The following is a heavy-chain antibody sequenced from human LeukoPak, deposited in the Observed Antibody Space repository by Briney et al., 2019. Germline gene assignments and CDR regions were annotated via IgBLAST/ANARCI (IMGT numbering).Heavy chain of an antibody. CDR2: ISYDGSNK. V-gene: IGHV3-30*04. CDR3: ARDPAYCGGDCYSDAFDI. D-gene: IGHD2-21*02. J-gene: IGHJ3*02. Sequence: PGGSLRLSCAASGFTFSSYAMHWVRQAPGKGLEWVAVISYDGSNKYYADSVKGRFTISRDNSKNTLYLQMNSLRAEDTAVYYCARDPAYCGGDCYSDAFDIWGQGTMVTVSS. CDR1: GFTFSSYA.